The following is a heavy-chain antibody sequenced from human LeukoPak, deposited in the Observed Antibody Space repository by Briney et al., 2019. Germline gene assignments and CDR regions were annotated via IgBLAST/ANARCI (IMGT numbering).Heavy chain of an antibody. J-gene: IGHJ4*02. CDR1: GGSISTYY. V-gene: IGHV4-59*01. D-gene: IGHD5-24*01. Sequence: SETLSLTCTVSGGSISTYYWSWIRQPPGKGLEWIGYIYYSGSTNYNPSLKSRVTMSVDTSKDQFSLKLNSVTAADTAVYYCAREGRDGQKLAWFGYWGQGALVTVSS. CDR3: AREGRDGQKLAWFGY. CDR2: IYYSGST.